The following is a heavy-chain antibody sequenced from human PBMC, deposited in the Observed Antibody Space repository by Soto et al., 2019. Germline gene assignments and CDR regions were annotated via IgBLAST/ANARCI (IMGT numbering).Heavy chain of an antibody. CDR3: ARVYPSDTRYGYVGNNWFDP. CDR1: GYTFTTYY. D-gene: IGHD5-18*01. CDR2: INPSGGST. J-gene: IGHJ5*02. V-gene: IGHV1-46*03. Sequence: QVQLVQSGAEVKKPGASVKVSCKASGYTFTTYYIHWVRQAPVQGLGWMGIINPSGGSTSYAQKFQGRVTMTRDTSTSTVYMELSSLRSEDTAVYYCARVYPSDTRYGYVGNNWFDPWGQGTLVTVSS.